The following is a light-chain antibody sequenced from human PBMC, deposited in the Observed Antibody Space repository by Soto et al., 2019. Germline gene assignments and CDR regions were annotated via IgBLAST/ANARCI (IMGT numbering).Light chain of an antibody. V-gene: IGKV1-27*01. Sequence: DLQMTQSPSSLSASVGDRVTITCRASQDISVYLAWYQQKPGKVPKLLIHSASTLQSGVPSRFSGSGSGTDFTLTISSLQPEDVATYYCQKFNTAPLTFGQGTRLEIK. CDR1: QDISVY. J-gene: IGKJ5*01. CDR3: QKFNTAPLT. CDR2: SAS.